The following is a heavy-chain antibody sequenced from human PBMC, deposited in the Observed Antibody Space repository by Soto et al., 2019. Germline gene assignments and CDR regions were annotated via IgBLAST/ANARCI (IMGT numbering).Heavy chain of an antibody. CDR3: ARDDYYDTSGYLALFYY. CDR2: ISGSGGST. J-gene: IGHJ4*02. Sequence: GGSLRLSCAASGFTFSNYAMSWVRQAPGKGLEWVSSISGSGGSTYYADSVKGRFTISRDNSKNSLYLQMNSLRDEDTAVYYCARDDYYDTSGYLALFYYWGQVTQVTVSS. CDR1: GFTFSNYA. V-gene: IGHV3-23*01. D-gene: IGHD3-22*01.